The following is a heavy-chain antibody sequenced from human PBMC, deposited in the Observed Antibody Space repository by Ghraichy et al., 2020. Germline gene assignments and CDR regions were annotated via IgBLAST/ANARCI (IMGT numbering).Heavy chain of an antibody. V-gene: IGHV4-34*01. D-gene: IGHD5-18*01. CDR1: GGSFSGYY. CDR3: ARIDTAMIETAFS. J-gene: IGHJ4*02. Sequence: SETLSLTCAVYGGSFSGYYWSWIRQPPGKGLEWIGDMNHSGSTNYNASLKSRVTISVDTSKNHFSLKLSSVTAADTAVYYCARIDTAMIETAFSWGQGTLVTVSS. CDR2: MNHSGST.